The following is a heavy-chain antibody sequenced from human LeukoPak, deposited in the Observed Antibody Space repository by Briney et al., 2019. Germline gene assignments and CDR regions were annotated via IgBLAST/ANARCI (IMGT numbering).Heavy chain of an antibody. J-gene: IGHJ4*02. CDR2: INPNSGGT. V-gene: IGHV1-2*02. D-gene: IGHD2-15*01. CDR3: ARGGCSGGSCYSVDY. CDR1: GYTFTGYY. Sequence: ASVKVSCKASGYTFTGYYMHWVRQAPGQGLEWMGWINPNSGGTNYAQKFQGRVTMTRDTSISTAYMELSRLRSDDTAVYYCARGGCSGGSCYSVDYWGQGTLVTVSS.